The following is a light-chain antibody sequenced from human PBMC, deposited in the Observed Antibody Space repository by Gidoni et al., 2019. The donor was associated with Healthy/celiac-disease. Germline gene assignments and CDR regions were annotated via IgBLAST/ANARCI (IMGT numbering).Light chain of an antibody. J-gene: IGLJ1*01. CDR2: EGS. CDR3: CSYAGSSTYV. Sequence: QSALPQPAPVSGSPGQSITISCTVTSSDVGSYNLVSWYQQHPGKAPKLMIYEGSKRPSGVSNRFSGSKSGNTASLTISGLQAEDEADYYCCSYAGSSTYVFGTGTKVTVL. CDR1: SSDVGSYNL. V-gene: IGLV2-23*01.